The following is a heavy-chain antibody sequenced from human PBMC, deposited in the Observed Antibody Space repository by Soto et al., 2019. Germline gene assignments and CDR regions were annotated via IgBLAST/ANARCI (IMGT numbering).Heavy chain of an antibody. J-gene: IGHJ6*03. CDR3: ARVSGHYSNYYMDV. D-gene: IGHD4-4*01. CDR1: GYTFTSYD. V-gene: IGHV1-8*01. CDR2: MNPNSGNT. Sequence: QVPLVQSGAEVKKPGASVKVSCKASGYTFTSYDNNWVRQATGQGREWMGWMNPNSGNTGYAQKFQGRVTMTRNTSISTAYMELSSLRSEDTAVYYCARVSGHYSNYYMDVWGKGTTVTVSS.